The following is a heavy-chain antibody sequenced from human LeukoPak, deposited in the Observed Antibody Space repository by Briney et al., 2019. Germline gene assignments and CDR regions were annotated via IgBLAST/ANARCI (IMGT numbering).Heavy chain of an antibody. CDR1: GFTVSSNY. D-gene: IGHD1-14*01. Sequence: GGSLRPSCAASGFTVSSNYMSWVRQAPGKGLEWVSVIYSGGSTYYADSVKGRFTISRDNSKNTLYLQMNSLRAEDTAVYYCARAKSDRTLFDACDIWGQGTMVTVSS. V-gene: IGHV3-66*01. CDR2: IYSGGST. CDR3: ARAKSDRTLFDACDI. J-gene: IGHJ3*02.